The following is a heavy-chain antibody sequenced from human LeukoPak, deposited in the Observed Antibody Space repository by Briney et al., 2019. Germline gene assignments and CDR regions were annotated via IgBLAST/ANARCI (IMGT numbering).Heavy chain of an antibody. Sequence: GGSLRLSCAASGFTFGVYGMSWVRQAPGKGLEWVSVIYSGGSTYYADSVKGRFTISRDNSKNTLYLQMNSLRAEDTAVYYCASYYDPYYYGMDVWGQGTTVTVSS. D-gene: IGHD3-3*01. CDR3: ASYYDPYYYGMDV. CDR2: IYSGGST. CDR1: GFTFGVYG. V-gene: IGHV3-53*01. J-gene: IGHJ6*02.